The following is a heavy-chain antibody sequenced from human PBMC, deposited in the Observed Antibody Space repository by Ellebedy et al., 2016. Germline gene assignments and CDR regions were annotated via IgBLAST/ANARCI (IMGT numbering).Heavy chain of an antibody. CDR3: SRSYCSSTSCYLFYFDY. D-gene: IGHD2-2*01. CDR2: IRSVNYGESI. CDR1: GFTFGDYA. V-gene: IGHV3-49*03. Sequence: GESLKISCTASGFTFGDYAMSWFRQALGKGLEWVGFIRSVNYGESIEYAASVKDKFTISRDDSKSIAYLQMNSLKTEDTAVYYCSRSYCSSTSCYLFYFDYWGQGTLVTVS. J-gene: IGHJ4*02.